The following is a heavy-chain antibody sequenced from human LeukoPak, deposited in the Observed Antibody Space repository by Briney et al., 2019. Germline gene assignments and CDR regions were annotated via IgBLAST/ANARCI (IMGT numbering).Heavy chain of an antibody. J-gene: IGHJ6*02. D-gene: IGHD3-10*01. V-gene: IGHV4-59*08. Sequence: SETLSLTCTVSGGSISSYYWSWIRQPPGKGLEWIGYIYYSGSTNYNPSLKSRVTISVDTSKNQFSLKLSSVTAADTAVYYCARRAIWFGELVPPYYYYGMDVWGQGTTVTVSS. CDR1: GGSISSYY. CDR2: IYYSGST. CDR3: ARRAIWFGELVPPYYYYGMDV.